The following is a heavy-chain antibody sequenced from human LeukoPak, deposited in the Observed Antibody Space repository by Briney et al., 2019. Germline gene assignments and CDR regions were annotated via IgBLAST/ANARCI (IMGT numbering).Heavy chain of an antibody. V-gene: IGHV1-69*06. D-gene: IGHD2-2*01. Sequence: SVKVSCKSSGGIITNYAISWVRQAPGQGLEWVGVIIPIFGTSNYAQKFQGRVTITADKSTNTAYMELSSLRSEDTAVYYCARVAAAIPRWYFDLWGRGTLVTVSS. CDR3: ARVAAAIPRWYFDL. CDR2: IIPIFGTS. CDR1: GGIITNYA. J-gene: IGHJ2*01.